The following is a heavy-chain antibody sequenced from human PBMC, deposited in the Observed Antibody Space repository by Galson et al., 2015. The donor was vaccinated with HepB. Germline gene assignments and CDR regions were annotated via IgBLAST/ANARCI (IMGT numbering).Heavy chain of an antibody. Sequence: SVKVSCKASGFTFTSSAVQWVRQARGQRLEWIGWIVVGSGNTNYAQKFQERVTITRDMSTSTAYMELSSLRSEDTAVYYCAADRGDYYDSSGYVYWYFDLWGRGTLVTVSS. CDR3: AADRGDYYDSSGYVYWYFDL. D-gene: IGHD3-22*01. J-gene: IGHJ2*01. CDR1: GFTFTSSA. V-gene: IGHV1-58*01. CDR2: IVVGSGNT.